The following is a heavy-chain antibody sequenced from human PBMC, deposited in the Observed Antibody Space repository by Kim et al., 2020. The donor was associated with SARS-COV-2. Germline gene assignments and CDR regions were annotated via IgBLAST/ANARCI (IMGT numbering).Heavy chain of an antibody. J-gene: IGHJ6*02. Sequence: GGSLRLSCAASGFTFSSYAMSWVRQAPGKGLEWVSAISGSGGSTYYADSVKGRFTISRDNSKNTLYLQMNSLRAEDTAVYYCAKDKGEYSSSFYYYYYGMDVWGQGTTVTVSS. CDR3: AKDKGEYSSSFYYYYYGMDV. D-gene: IGHD6-6*01. CDR1: GFTFSSYA. V-gene: IGHV3-23*01. CDR2: ISGSGGST.